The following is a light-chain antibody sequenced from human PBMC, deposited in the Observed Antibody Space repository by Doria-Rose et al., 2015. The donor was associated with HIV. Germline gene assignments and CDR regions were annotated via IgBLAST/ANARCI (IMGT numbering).Light chain of an antibody. CDR2: NTY. Sequence: QTVVTQEPSSSVSLGGTVTLTCGLTSGPVTGAYYPSWHQQTPGQAPRTLIYNTYSLSFGVSDRFSGSILGNKAALTISGAQADDESDYYCVLYMGSGIWMFGGGTKLTVL. V-gene: IGLV8-61*01. J-gene: IGLJ3*02. CDR3: VLYMGSGIWM. CDR1: SGPVTGAYY.